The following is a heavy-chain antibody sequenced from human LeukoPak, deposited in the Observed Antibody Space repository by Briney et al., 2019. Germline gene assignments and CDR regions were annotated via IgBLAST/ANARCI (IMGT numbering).Heavy chain of an antibody. CDR2: ISGSGDST. J-gene: IGHJ4*02. CDR1: GFMFSSYA. Sequence: GGSLRLSCAASGFMFSSYAMNWVRQAPGKGLEWVSGISGSGDSTYYADSVRGRFTISGDNSKNTLDLQMKSLRAEDTAVYYCAKDSSGMLYDSSGYFDYWGQGTLVTVSS. CDR3: AKDSSGMLYDSSGYFDY. D-gene: IGHD3-22*01. V-gene: IGHV3-23*01.